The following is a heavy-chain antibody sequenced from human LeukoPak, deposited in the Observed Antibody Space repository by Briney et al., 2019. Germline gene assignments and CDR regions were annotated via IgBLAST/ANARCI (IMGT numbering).Heavy chain of an antibody. V-gene: IGHV4-39*01. CDR3: ARREYSSGFDY. CDR1: GFTFNTYN. J-gene: IGHJ4*02. D-gene: IGHD6-19*01. CDR2: IYYSGST. Sequence: GSLRLSCAASGFTFNTYNMNWVRQAPGKGLEWIGSIYYSGSTYYIPSLKSRVTISVDTSKNQFSLKLSSVTAADTAVYYCARREYSSGFDYWGQGTLVTVSS.